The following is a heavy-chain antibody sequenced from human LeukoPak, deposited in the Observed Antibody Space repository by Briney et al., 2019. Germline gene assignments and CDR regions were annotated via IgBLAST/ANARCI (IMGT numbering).Heavy chain of an antibody. V-gene: IGHV4-59*01. CDR3: ARSTYSSSQWDY. Sequence: KPSETLSLTCTVSGGSIGSYYWHWIRQPPGKGLEWIGYIYFTGSTNYNPSLKSRVTISVDTSKNQFSLKLNSVTAADTPIYYCARSTYSSSQWDYWGQGTLVTVFS. CDR2: IYFTGST. CDR1: GGSIGSYY. J-gene: IGHJ4*02. D-gene: IGHD6-13*01.